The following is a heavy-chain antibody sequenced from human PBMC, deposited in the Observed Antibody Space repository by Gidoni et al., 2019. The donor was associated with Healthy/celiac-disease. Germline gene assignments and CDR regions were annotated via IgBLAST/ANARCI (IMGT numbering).Heavy chain of an antibody. J-gene: IGHJ6*02. Sequence: EVQLVDSGGGLVQPGGSLRLSCAASGFTFISYWMSWVRQAPGKGLEGVANIKQDGSEKYYVDSVKGRFTISRDNAKNSLYLQMNSLRAEDTAVYYCARDFILTYYYYYGMDVWGQGTTVTVSS. CDR1: GFTFISYW. V-gene: IGHV3-7*03. CDR3: ARDFILTYYYYYGMDV. D-gene: IGHD2-21*01. CDR2: IKQDGSEK.